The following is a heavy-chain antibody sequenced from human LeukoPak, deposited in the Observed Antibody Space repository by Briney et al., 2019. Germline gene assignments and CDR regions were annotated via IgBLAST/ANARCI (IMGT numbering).Heavy chain of an antibody. Sequence: SETLSLTCTVSGGSISSSSYYWGWIRQPPGKGLGWIGSIYYSGSTYLNPSLKSRVTISIDTSKNQFSLKLTSVTAADTAVYYCARLVPPGWFDPWGQGTLVTVSS. J-gene: IGHJ5*02. CDR3: ARLVPPGWFDP. CDR2: IYYSGST. CDR1: GGSISSSSYY. V-gene: IGHV4-39*01.